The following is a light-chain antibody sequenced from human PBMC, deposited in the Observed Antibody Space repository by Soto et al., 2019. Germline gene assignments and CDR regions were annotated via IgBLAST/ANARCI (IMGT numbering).Light chain of an antibody. CDR2: GAS. J-gene: IGKJ1*01. V-gene: IGKV3D-15*01. CDR1: QSVSGN. Sequence: EIVMTQSPATLSVSPGERATLSCRASQSVSGNLAWYQQKPGQAPRLLIYGASTRATGIPARFSGSGSGTEITLTICSLQSQDFAVSYCQQYHNWPPTFGQGTKVEIK. CDR3: QQYHNWPPT.